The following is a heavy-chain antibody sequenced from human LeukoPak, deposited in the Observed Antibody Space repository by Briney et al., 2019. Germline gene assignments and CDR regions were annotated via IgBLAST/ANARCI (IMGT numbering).Heavy chain of an antibody. D-gene: IGHD3-10*01. CDR2: IYYSGST. CDR1: GSSISSYY. Sequence: PSETLSLTCTVSGSSISSYYWSWIRQPPGKGLEWIGYIYYSGSTNYNPSLKSRVTISVDTSKNQFSLKLSSVTAADTAVYYCARDMGFGETNDAFDIWGQGTMVTVSS. J-gene: IGHJ3*02. V-gene: IGHV4-59*01. CDR3: ARDMGFGETNDAFDI.